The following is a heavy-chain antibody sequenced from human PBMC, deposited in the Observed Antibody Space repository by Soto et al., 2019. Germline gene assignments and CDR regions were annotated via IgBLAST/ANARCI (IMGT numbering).Heavy chain of an antibody. CDR3: ARARYSSSFRPNYYYYGMDV. Sequence: SVKVSCKASGGTFSSYAISWVRQAPGQGREWMGGIIPIFGTANYAQKFQGRVTITADESTSTAYMELSSLRSEDTAVYYCARARYSSSFRPNYYYYGMDVWGQGTTVTVSS. D-gene: IGHD6-6*01. V-gene: IGHV1-69*13. J-gene: IGHJ6*02. CDR1: GGTFSSYA. CDR2: IIPIFGTA.